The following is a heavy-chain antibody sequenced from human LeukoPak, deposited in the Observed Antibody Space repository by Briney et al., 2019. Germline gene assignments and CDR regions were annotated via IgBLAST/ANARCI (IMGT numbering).Heavy chain of an antibody. J-gene: IGHJ4*02. CDR1: GFIFSSYS. CDR2: ISTSSSYI. V-gene: IGHV3-21*01. D-gene: IGHD6-13*01. Sequence: GGSLRLSCAASGFIFSSYSMNWVRQAPGKGLEWVSFISTSSSYIYYPDSVKGRFTISRDNAKNSLYLQMNSLRAEDTAVYYCARASSSWYYFDYWGQGTLVTVSS. CDR3: ARASSSWYYFDY.